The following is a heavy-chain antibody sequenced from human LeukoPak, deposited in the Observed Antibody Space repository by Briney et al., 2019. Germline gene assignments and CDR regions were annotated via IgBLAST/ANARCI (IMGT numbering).Heavy chain of an antibody. V-gene: IGHV3-23*01. J-gene: IGHJ3*02. Sequence: PGGSLRLSCAASRFIFIDSAMTWSRQLPGKGLGWGSTISNAGSGTYYADFVKGRFTIARDNSKNTLFLHMKSLRGEDTALYYCAKLKGKDGVRDGYETWGPGTMVTVSS. CDR1: RFIFIDSA. CDR2: ISNAGSGT. CDR3: AKLKGKDGVRDGYET. D-gene: IGHD2-2*01.